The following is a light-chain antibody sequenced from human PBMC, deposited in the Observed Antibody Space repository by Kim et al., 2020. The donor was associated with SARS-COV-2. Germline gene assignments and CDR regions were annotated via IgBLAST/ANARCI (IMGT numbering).Light chain of an antibody. CDR3: QQYYAIPRT. V-gene: IGKV4-1*01. CDR2: WAS. Sequence: ATINCRSSQSRLYRSSNKNFLSWYQLKPGQPPRLLIYWASTRESGVPDRFSGGGSATEFTRPIRSLQAEDVAVYYCQQYYAIPRTFGQGTKVDIK. J-gene: IGKJ1*01. CDR1: QSRLYRSSNKNF.